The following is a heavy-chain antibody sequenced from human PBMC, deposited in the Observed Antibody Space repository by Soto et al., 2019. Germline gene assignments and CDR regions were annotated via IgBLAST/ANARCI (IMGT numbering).Heavy chain of an antibody. D-gene: IGHD5-18*01. V-gene: IGHV4-31*03. CDR1: GGSISSGGYY. CDR2: IYYSGST. CDR3: ARGLRSGYSYGYSCFDY. Sequence: QVQLQESGPGLVKPSQTLSLTCTVSGGSISSGGYYWSWIRQHPGKGLEWIGYIYYSGSTYYNPSLKSRVTISVDASKNQFSLKLSSVTAADTAVYYCARGLRSGYSYGYSCFDYWGQGTLVTVSS. J-gene: IGHJ4*02.